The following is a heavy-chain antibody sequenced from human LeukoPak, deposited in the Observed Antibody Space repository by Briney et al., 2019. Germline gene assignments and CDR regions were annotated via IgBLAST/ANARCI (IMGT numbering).Heavy chain of an antibody. D-gene: IGHD3-10*01. CDR2: ISGSGGST. CDR1: GFTFSSYA. Sequence: GGSLRLSCAASGFTFSSYAMSWVRQAPGKGLEWVSAISGSGGSTYYADSVKGRFTISRDNSKNTLYPQMNSLRAEDTAVYYCAKDRSITMVRGVTDYWGQGTLVTVSS. CDR3: AKDRSITMVRGVTDY. V-gene: IGHV3-23*01. J-gene: IGHJ4*02.